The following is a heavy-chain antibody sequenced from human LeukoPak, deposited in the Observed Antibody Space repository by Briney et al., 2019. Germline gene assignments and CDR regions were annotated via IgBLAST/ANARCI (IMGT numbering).Heavy chain of an antibody. CDR2: ISAYIGKT. CDR1: GYIFTSYG. V-gene: IGHV1-18*01. Sequence: GSSVKVSCKASGYIFTSYGISWVRQAPGQGLEWMGWISAYIGKTNYAQKLHRRVTMTTDTSTSRAYMELRSLRSDDTAVYYRARYGGYGSSTSCLYYFDYWGQGTLVTVSS. D-gene: IGHD2-2*01. J-gene: IGHJ4*02. CDR3: ARYGGYGSSTSCLYYFDY.